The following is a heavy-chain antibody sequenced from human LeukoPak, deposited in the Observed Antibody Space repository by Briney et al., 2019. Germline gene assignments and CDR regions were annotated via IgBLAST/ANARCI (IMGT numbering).Heavy chain of an antibody. CDR2: ISGSGGST. D-gene: IGHD2-21*02. V-gene: IGHV3-23*01. J-gene: IGHJ3*02. CDR1: GFTFSSYA. CDR3: AKPPPPYCGGDCADAFDI. Sequence: GGSLRLSCAASGFTFSSYAMGWVRQAPGKGLEWVSAISGSGGSTYYADSVKGRFTISRDDSKNTLYLQMNSLRAEDTAVYYCAKPPPPYCGGDCADAFDIWGQGTMVTVSS.